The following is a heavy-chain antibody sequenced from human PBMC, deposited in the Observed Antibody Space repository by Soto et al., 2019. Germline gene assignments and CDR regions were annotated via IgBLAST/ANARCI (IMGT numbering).Heavy chain of an antibody. CDR3: ARFTDIVATSYFDY. J-gene: IGHJ4*02. V-gene: IGHV4-30-4*01. CDR2: IYYSGST. Sequence: SETLSLTCTVSGGSISSGDYYWSWIRQPPGKGLEWIGYIYYSGSTCYNPSLKSRVTISVDTSKNQFSLRLSSVTAADTAVYYCARFTDIVATSYFDYWGQGTLVTVS. CDR1: GGSISSGDYY. D-gene: IGHD5-12*01.